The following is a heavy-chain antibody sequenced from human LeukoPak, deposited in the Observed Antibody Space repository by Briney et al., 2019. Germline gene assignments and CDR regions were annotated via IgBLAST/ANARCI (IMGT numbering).Heavy chain of an antibody. CDR2: IKSKTDGGSV. Sequence: GGSLRLSCAASGFTFSNTWMSWVRQAPGKGLEWVGRIKSKTDGGSVDYAAPVKGRFTISRDDSKNTLYLQMNSLQTEDTAVYYCTKDHGSGSYYFDYWGQGTLVTVSS. CDR1: GFTFSNTW. V-gene: IGHV3-15*01. D-gene: IGHD3-10*01. J-gene: IGHJ4*02. CDR3: TKDHGSGSYYFDY.